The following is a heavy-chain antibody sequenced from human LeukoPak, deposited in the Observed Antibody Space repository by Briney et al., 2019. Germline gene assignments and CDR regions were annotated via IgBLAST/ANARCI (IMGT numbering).Heavy chain of an antibody. J-gene: IGHJ4*02. D-gene: IGHD3-16*01. V-gene: IGHV5-51*01. CDR3: ARLLDNYDY. CDR2: IHPADYDT. CDR1: GYSFTSYW. Sequence: GESLKISCETSGYSFTSYWIAWARQMPGKGLEWMGIIHPADYDTRYSPSFEGQVTISVDNFINTAYLQWSSLQASDTAMYYCARLLDNYDYWGQGTLVTVSS.